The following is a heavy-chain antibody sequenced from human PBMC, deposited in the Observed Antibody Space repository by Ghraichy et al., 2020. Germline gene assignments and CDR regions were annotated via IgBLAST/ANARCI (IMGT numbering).Heavy chain of an antibody. Sequence: SETLSLTCAVYGGSFSGYYWSWIRQPPGKGLEWIGEINHSGSTNYNPSLKSRVTISVDTSKNQFSLKLSSVTAADTAVYYCSRSSGYYVWFDPWGQGTLVTVSS. CDR1: GGSFSGYY. CDR3: SRSSGYYVWFDP. CDR2: INHSGST. J-gene: IGHJ5*02. D-gene: IGHD3-22*01. V-gene: IGHV4-34*01.